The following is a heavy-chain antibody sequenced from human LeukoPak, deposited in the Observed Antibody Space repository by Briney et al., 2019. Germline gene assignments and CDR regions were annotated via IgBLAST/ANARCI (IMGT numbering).Heavy chain of an antibody. V-gene: IGHV4-59*01. CDR3: ARGSPVGDY. J-gene: IGHJ4*02. D-gene: IGHD2-15*01. CDR1: GGSISTYY. Sequence: SETLSLTCTVSGGSISTYYWSWIRQPPGKGLEWIGYIYYSGSTNYNPSLRSRVTISVDTSKSQFSLKLRSVTAADMAVYYCARGSPVGDYWGQGTLVTVSS. CDR2: IYYSGST.